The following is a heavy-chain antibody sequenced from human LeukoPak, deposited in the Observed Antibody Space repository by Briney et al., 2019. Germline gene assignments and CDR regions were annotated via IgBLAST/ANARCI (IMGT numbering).Heavy chain of an antibody. CDR1: GFTFSSYA. D-gene: IGHD6-19*01. J-gene: IGHJ4*02. CDR2: ISYDGSNK. Sequence: PGGSLRLSCAASGFTFSSYAMHWVRRAPGKGLEWVAVISYDGSNKYYADSVKGRFTISRDNSKNTLYLQMNSLRAEDTAVYYCARGSVAGILYYFDYWGQGTLVTVSS. V-gene: IGHV3-30-3*01. CDR3: ARGSVAGILYYFDY.